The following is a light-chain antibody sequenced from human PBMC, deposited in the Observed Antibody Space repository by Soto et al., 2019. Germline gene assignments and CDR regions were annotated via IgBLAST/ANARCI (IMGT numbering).Light chain of an antibody. CDR2: ADG. CDR3: QVWDSRSGHVV. CDR1: DIGSKS. V-gene: IGLV3-21*02. J-gene: IGLJ2*01. Sequence: SYELTQPSSVSVVPGQTATISCGAEDIGSKSVHWYHQKPGQAPVMVVSADGDRPSGIPDRFSGSNSGNTATLTISRVAVGDEADFYCQVWDSRSGHVVFGGGTKLTV.